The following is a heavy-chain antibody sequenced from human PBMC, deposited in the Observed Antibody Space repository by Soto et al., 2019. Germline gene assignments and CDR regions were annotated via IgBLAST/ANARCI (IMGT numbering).Heavy chain of an antibody. CDR3: ARLQRKYCSSTSCYAPDAFDI. J-gene: IGHJ3*02. Sequence: ESLKISCKGSGYSFTSYWIGWVRQMPGKGLEWMGIIYPGDSDTRYSPSFQGQVTISADKSISTAYLQWSSLKASDTAMYYCARLQRKYCSSTSCYAPDAFDIWGQGTMVTVSS. D-gene: IGHD2-2*01. CDR2: IYPGDSDT. CDR1: GYSFTSYW. V-gene: IGHV5-51*01.